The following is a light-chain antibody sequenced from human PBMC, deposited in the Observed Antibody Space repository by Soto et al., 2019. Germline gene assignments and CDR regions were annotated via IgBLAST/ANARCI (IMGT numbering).Light chain of an antibody. V-gene: IGKV3-20*01. CDR2: GAS. J-gene: IGKJ1*01. CDR3: QQYGTSPPT. CDR1: QSVSTTY. Sequence: WTLSEVALALPPCDATTTASTVSQSVSTTYLAWYQQKPGQAPRLLIYGASSRATGIPDRFSGSGSGTDFTLTISRLEPEDFAVYYCQQYGTSPPTFGQGTKVDIK.